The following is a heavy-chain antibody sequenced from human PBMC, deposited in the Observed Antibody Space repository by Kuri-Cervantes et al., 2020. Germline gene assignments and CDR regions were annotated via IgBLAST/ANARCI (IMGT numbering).Heavy chain of an antibody. V-gene: IGHV3-21*04. Sequence: GGSLRLSCAASGFTFSSYSMNWVRQAPGKGLEWVSSISSSSSYIYYADSVKGRFTISRDNAKNSLYLQMNSLRAEDTAVYYCATPTGVFGNFDWLSFDYWGQGTLVTVSS. CDR1: GFTFSSYS. D-gene: IGHD3-9*01. CDR3: ATPTGVFGNFDWLSFDY. J-gene: IGHJ4*02. CDR2: ISSSSSYI.